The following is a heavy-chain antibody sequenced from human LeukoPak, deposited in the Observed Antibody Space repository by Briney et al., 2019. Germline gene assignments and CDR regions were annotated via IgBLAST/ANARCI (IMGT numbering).Heavy chain of an antibody. CDR3: ARSQKGYYYDSSGYYPDY. V-gene: IGHV3-11*01. J-gene: IGHJ4*02. Sequence: GGSLRLSCAASGFTFSDYYMSWIRQAPGKGLEWVSYISSSGSTIYYADSVKGRFTISRDNAKNSLYLQMNSLRAEDTAVYYCARSQKGYYYDSSGYYPDYWGQGTLVTVSS. D-gene: IGHD3-22*01. CDR2: ISSSGSTI. CDR1: GFTFSDYY.